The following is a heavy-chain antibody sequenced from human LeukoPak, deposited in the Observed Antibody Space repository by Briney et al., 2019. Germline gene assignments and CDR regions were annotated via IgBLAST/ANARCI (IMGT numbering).Heavy chain of an antibody. CDR3: ARDQVSGYSYGHDY. Sequence: ASVKVSCRASGYTFTRYAMNWVRQAPGQGLEWMAWIDTNTGNPTYAQGFTGRFVFSLDTSVSTAYLQISSLKAEDTAVYYCARDQVSGYSYGHDYWGQGTLVTVSS. J-gene: IGHJ4*02. CDR2: IDTNTGNP. D-gene: IGHD5-18*01. CDR1: GYTFTRYA. V-gene: IGHV7-4-1*02.